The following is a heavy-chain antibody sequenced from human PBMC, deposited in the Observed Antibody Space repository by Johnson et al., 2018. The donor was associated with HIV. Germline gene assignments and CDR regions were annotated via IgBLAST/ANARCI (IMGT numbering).Heavy chain of an antibody. D-gene: IGHD2-15*01. Sequence: VQLVESGGGVVRPGGSLRLSCAASRFTFSSYDLHWVRQATGKGLEWVSAIGTAGDTYYPGSVKGRFTVSREDAKNSLYLQMNSLRAGDTALYYCSRAVCRGGRCYSHDAFDIWGQGTMVTVSS. CDR2: IGTAGDT. J-gene: IGHJ3*02. CDR1: RFTFSSYD. V-gene: IGHV3-13*01. CDR3: SRAVCRGGRCYSHDAFDI.